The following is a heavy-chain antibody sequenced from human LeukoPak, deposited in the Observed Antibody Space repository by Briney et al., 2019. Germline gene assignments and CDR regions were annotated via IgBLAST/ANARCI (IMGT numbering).Heavy chain of an antibody. CDR1: GGSISSYY. CDR3: ARDVRMAAAGHWFDP. CDR2: IYYSGST. D-gene: IGHD6-13*01. V-gene: IGHV4-59*01. Sequence: SETLSLTCTVSGGSISSYYWSWIRQPPGKGLEWIGYIYYSGSTNYNPSLKSRVTISVDTSKNQFSLKLSSVTAADTAVYYCARDVRMAAAGHWFDPWGQGTLVTVSS. J-gene: IGHJ5*02.